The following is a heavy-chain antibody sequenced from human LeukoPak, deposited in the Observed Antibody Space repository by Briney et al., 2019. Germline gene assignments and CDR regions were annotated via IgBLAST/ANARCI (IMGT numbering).Heavy chain of an antibody. D-gene: IGHD1-1*01. J-gene: IGHJ4*02. V-gene: IGHV4-39*07. CDR1: GGSISSTSYY. CDR3: ARRYNWNDRWD. CDR2: IYYSGST. Sequence: SETLSLTCTVSGGSISSTSYYWGWIRQPPGKGLEWIGSIYYSGSTYYNPSLKSRLTISLDTSKNQFSLRLSSVTAADTAFYYCARRYNWNDRWDWGQGTLVTVSP.